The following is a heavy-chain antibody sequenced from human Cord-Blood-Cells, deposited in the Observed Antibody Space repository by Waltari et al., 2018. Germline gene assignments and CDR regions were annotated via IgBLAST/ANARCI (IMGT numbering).Heavy chain of an antibody. CDR2: ISYDGSNK. V-gene: IGHV3-30*04. CDR3: ARGGDSGSYFDY. D-gene: IGHD1-26*01. Sequence: QVQLVESGGGVVQPGRSLRLSWAASGFTFSSYAMHWSRQAPGKGLEWVAVISYDGSNKYYADSVKGRFTISRDNSKNTLYLQMNSLRAEDTAVYYCARGGDSGSYFDYWGQGTLVTVSS. CDR1: GFTFSSYA. J-gene: IGHJ4*02.